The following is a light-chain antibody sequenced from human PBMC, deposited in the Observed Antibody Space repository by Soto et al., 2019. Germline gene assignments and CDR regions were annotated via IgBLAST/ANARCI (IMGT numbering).Light chain of an antibody. CDR1: SSDVGGYNY. Sequence: QSALTQPPSASGSPGQSVTISCTGTSSDVGGYNYVSWYQQLPGKAPKLMIYEVSKWPSGVPDRFSGSKSGNTASLTVSGLQAEDEADYYCSSYAGSNNFVFGTGTKLTVL. CDR3: SSYAGSNNFV. V-gene: IGLV2-8*01. J-gene: IGLJ1*01. CDR2: EVS.